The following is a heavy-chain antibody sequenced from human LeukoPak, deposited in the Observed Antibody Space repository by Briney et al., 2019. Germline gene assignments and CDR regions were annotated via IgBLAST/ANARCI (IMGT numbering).Heavy chain of an antibody. CDR3: ARADSVPAGDYHYWYMDV. CDR1: GFTLTDY. CDR2: IKPNSGDT. V-gene: IGHV1-2*02. Sequence: ASVKVSCKPSGFTLTDYIHWVRQDPRQGLQWMGWIKPNSGDTDYAQKFQGRVTMTRDTSISTVYMELSSLRSDDTAAYYCARADSVPAGDYHYWYMDVWGKGTTVTVSS. J-gene: IGHJ6*03. D-gene: IGHD2-2*01.